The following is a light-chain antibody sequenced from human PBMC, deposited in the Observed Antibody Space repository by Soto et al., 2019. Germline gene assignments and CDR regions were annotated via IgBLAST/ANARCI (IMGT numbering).Light chain of an antibody. V-gene: IGKV3-15*01. Sequence: EVVMTQSPATLSVSPGERATLSCRASQSVNANLAWYQQKPGQAPRLLIHGASNRATGIPARFSGSGFGTEFILTISSLQSEDVAVYYCQQYNTWLWTLGQGTKVEI. CDR1: QSVNAN. CDR2: GAS. J-gene: IGKJ1*01. CDR3: QQYNTWLWT.